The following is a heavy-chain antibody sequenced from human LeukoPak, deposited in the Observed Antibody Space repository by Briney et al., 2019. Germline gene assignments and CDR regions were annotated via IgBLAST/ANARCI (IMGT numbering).Heavy chain of an antibody. CDR3: ARRLAQYDCFDP. CDR2: TYYRSTWYN. D-gene: IGHD3-9*01. CDR1: GDSLSSNSVT. Sequence: SQTLSLTCAISGDSLSSNSVTWNWIRQSPSRGLEWLGRTYYRSTWYNDYAVSVRGRITVNPDTSKNQFSLHLNSVTPEDTAVYYCARRLAQYDCFDPWGQGILVTVSS. J-gene: IGHJ5*02. V-gene: IGHV6-1*01.